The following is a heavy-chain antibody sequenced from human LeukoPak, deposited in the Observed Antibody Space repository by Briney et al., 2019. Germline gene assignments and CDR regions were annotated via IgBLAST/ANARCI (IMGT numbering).Heavy chain of an antibody. V-gene: IGHV4-34*01. CDR3: ARGPTIDYDILTGYYYFDY. CDR2: INHSGTT. CDR1: RESFSGYY. D-gene: IGHD3-9*01. J-gene: IGHJ4*02. Sequence: PSETLSLTCAVYRESFSGYYWTWIRQSPGKGLEWIGEINHSGTTNYNPSLKSRVTISIDTSKNQFSLKLSSVTAADTAVYYCARGPTIDYDILTGYYYFDYWGQGTLATVSS.